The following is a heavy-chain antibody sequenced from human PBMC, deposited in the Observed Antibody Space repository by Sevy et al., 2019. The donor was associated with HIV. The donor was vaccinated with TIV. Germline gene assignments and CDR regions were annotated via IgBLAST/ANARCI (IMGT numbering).Heavy chain of an antibody. J-gene: IGHJ4*02. D-gene: IGHD2-15*01. CDR2: IKQDGSKR. Sequence: GGSLRLSCAASGFSFSNYWMSWVRQALGKGLEWVANIKQDGSKREYVDSVKGRFTISRDNGKNLVYLQMDSLRAEDTAGYYCAREGSGGFDYWGQGTLVTVSS. CDR1: GFSFSNYW. CDR3: AREGSGGFDY. V-gene: IGHV3-7*01.